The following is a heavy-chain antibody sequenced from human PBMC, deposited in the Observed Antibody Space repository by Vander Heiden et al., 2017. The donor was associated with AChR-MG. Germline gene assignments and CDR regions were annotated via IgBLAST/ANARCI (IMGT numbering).Heavy chain of an antibody. CDR3: ARQAKYCSSTSCYYSLGEQWLVNAFDI. D-gene: IGHD2-2*01. CDR1: GGSISSSSYY. V-gene: IGHV4-39*01. CDR2: IYYSGST. J-gene: IGHJ3*02. Sequence: QLQLQESGPGLVKPSETRSLTCTVPGGSISSSSYYWGWIRQPPGKGLEWIERIYYSGSTYYNPSLKSRVTISVDTSKNQFSLKLSSVTAADTAVYYCARQAKYCSSTSCYYSLGEQWLVNAFDIWGQGTMVTVSS.